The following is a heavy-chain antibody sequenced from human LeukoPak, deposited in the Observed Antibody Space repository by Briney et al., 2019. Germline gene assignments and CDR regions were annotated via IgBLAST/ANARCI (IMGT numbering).Heavy chain of an antibody. CDR3: AKDRVGLTGIFDY. Sequence: GGSLRLSCAASGFTFSSYAMSWVRQAPGKGLEWVSAISGSGGSTYYADSVKGRFTISRDNSKNTLYLQMNSLKAEDTAVYYCAKDRVGLTGIFDYWGQGTLVTVSS. CDR1: GFTFSSYA. CDR2: ISGSGGST. V-gene: IGHV3-23*01. D-gene: IGHD7-27*01. J-gene: IGHJ4*02.